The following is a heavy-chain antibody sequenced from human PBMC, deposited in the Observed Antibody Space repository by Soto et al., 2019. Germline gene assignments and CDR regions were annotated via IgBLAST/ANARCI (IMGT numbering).Heavy chain of an antibody. J-gene: IGHJ4*02. CDR1: GYTFTSYG. CDR2: ISAYNGNT. CDR3: ARDTQVVTMVRGVPPFDY. Sequence: ASVKVSCKASGYTFTSYGISWVRQAPGQGLEWMGWISAYNGNTNYAQKLQGRVTMTTDTSTSTAYMELRSLRSDDTAVYYCARDTQVVTMVRGVPPFDYWGQGTLVTVS. D-gene: IGHD3-10*01. V-gene: IGHV1-18*01.